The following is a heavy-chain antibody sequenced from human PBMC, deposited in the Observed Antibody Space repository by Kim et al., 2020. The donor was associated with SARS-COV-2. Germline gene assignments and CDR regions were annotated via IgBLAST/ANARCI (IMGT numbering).Heavy chain of an antibody. V-gene: IGHV1-8*01. D-gene: IGHD6-13*01. J-gene: IGHJ5*02. Sequence: AQKVPGRVTITRKTSISTAYMGLRSLRSEDTAVYYCARGSSSWYGNWFDPWGQGTLVTVSS. CDR3: ARGSSSWYGNWFDP.